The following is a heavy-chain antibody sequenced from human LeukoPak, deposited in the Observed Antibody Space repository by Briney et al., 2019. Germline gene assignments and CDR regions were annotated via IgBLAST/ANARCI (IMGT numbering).Heavy chain of an antibody. V-gene: IGHV4-31*03. CDR3: ARDLGGLGKIDY. CDR2: IFYSGTT. J-gene: IGHJ4*02. CDR1: GGSFSSGGYY. Sequence: SETLSLSCTVSGGSFSSGGYYWSWIRQHPGKGLEWIGYIFYSGTTYYNPSLKSRVIISVDASKNQFSLRLSSVTAADTAVYYCARDLGGLGKIDYWGQGTLVTVSS. D-gene: IGHD7-27*01.